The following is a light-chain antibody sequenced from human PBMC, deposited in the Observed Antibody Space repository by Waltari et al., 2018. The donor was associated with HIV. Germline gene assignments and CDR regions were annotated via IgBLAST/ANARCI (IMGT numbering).Light chain of an antibody. CDR3: CSYGGTYNV. CDR1: SSDVGGYNS. V-gene: IGLV2-11*01. CDR2: EVS. J-gene: IGLJ1*01. Sequence: QSALTQPRSVSGSPGQSVTLPCTGTSSDVGGYNSVSWYQQHPGKAPKLLIYEVSKWPSGAPDRFSGSKSGNTASLTISGLRADDEADYYCCSYGGTYNVFGTGTKVTIL.